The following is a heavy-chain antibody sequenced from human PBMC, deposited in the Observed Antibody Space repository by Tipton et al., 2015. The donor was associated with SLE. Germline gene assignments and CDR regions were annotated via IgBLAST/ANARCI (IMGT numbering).Heavy chain of an antibody. CDR3: ARVDSGNLLFDF. J-gene: IGHJ4*02. CDR1: SGSVSSGAYY. CDR2: VFSSGTT. D-gene: IGHD1-26*01. V-gene: IGHV4-31*02. Sequence: LRLSCTVSSGSVSSGAYYWSWIRQHPGKGLEWIGYVFSSGTTYYNPSLKGRLSLSLDTSQNQLSLKLSSVTSADTAVYYCARVDSGNLLFDFWGQGTLVTVSS.